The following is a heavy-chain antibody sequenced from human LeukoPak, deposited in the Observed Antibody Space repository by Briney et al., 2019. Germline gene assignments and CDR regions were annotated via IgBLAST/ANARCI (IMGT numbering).Heavy chain of an antibody. V-gene: IGHV1-2*02. Sequence: ASVTVSFTASGYTFTVYYMHWVRQAPGQGLEWMGWINPNSGGTNYAQKFQGRGTMTRDTSISTAYMELSRLRSDDTAVYYCARDTPDFYYDYVWGSYRFDHWGQGTLVTVSS. J-gene: IGHJ5*02. CDR1: GYTFTVYY. CDR3: ARDTPDFYYDYVWGSYRFDH. D-gene: IGHD3-16*02. CDR2: INPNSGGT.